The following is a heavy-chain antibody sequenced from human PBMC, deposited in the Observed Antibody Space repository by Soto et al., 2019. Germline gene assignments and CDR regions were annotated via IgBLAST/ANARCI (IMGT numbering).Heavy chain of an antibody. CDR2: LYNSGST. CDR1: GGNIRGYY. V-gene: IGHV4-59*01. Sequence: TSETMSLTCTVSGGNIRGYYWSWIRQAPGKGLEWIGYLYNSGSTVYNPSLKSRVTISVDTSKNQFSLKLNSVTAADTAVYYCASGWGNYGMDVWGQGTTVTAP. J-gene: IGHJ6*02. CDR3: ASGWGNYGMDV. D-gene: IGHD7-27*01.